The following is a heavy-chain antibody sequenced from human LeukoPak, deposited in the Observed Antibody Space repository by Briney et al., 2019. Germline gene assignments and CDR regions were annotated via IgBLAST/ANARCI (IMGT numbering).Heavy chain of an antibody. D-gene: IGHD5-18*01. V-gene: IGHV3-33*01. J-gene: IGHJ4*02. Sequence: GRSLRLSCAASGFTFSSYGMHWVRQAPGKGLEWVAVIWYDGSNKYYADSVKGRFTISRDNSKNTLYLQMNSLRAEDTAVYYCARERGYSQKHFDYWGQGTLVTVSS. CDR2: IWYDGSNK. CDR3: ARERGYSQKHFDY. CDR1: GFTFSSYG.